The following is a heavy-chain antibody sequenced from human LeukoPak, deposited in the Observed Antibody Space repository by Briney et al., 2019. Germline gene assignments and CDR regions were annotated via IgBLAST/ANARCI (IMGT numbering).Heavy chain of an antibody. CDR3: ARAGGRGWYSLDY. Sequence: PGGSLRLSCAASGFTFSGYDMHWVRQATGKGLEWVSAITTAGDPYYPGSVKGRFTISRENAKNSLYLQMNSLRAGDTAVYYCARAGGRGWYSLDYWGQGTLVTVSS. V-gene: IGHV3-13*05. CDR1: GFTFSGYD. J-gene: IGHJ4*02. D-gene: IGHD6-19*01. CDR2: ITTAGDP.